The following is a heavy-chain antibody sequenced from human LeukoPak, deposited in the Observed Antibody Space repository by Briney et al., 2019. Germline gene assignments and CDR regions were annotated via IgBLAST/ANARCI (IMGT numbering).Heavy chain of an antibody. CDR1: GFDLSNYG. V-gene: IGHV3-33*01. Sequence: TGGSLRLSCAVSGFDLSNYGMHGVRQAPGKGLEWVTVIWYDGSNRYYADSVKGRITISRDTSENTVSLQINNVKVDDTAIYYCARGTGAKRYYFDLWGQGILVTVSS. J-gene: IGHJ4*02. CDR2: IWYDGSNR. CDR3: ARGTGAKRYYFDL.